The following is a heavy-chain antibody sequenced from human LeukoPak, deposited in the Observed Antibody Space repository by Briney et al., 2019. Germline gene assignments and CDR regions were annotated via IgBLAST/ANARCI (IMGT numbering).Heavy chain of an antibody. CDR2: ISYSGST. CDR1: GVSISSGGYY. V-gene: IGHV4-31*03. Sequence: SETLSLTCTVSGVSISSGGYYWSWIRQHPGQGLEWIGYISYSGSTYYNPSLKSRVTISVDTSKNQFSLKLSSVTAADTAVYYCARGLVEMATRYFDLWGRGTLVTVSS. CDR3: ARGLVEMATRYFDL. D-gene: IGHD5-24*01. J-gene: IGHJ2*01.